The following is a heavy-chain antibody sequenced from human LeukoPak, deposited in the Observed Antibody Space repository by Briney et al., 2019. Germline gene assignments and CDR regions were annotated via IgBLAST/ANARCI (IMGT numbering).Heavy chain of an antibody. Sequence: GGSLRLSCAASGFTFSSYSMNWVRQAPGKGLEWVSYISSSSTIYYADSVKGRFTISRDNAKNSLYLQMNSLRAEDTAVYYCARASTDDGYCTNGVCYDYYYYYMDVWGKGTTVTVSS. D-gene: IGHD2-8*01. CDR1: GFTFSSYS. V-gene: IGHV3-48*01. CDR3: ARASTDDGYCTNGVCYDYYYYYMDV. CDR2: ISSSSTI. J-gene: IGHJ6*03.